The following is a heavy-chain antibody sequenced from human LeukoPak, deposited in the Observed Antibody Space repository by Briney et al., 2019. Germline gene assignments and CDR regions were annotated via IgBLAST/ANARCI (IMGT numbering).Heavy chain of an antibody. Sequence: EASVKVSCKASGYTFTRYAMHWVRQAPGQRLEWMGWINAGNGNTKYSQKFQGRVTITRDTSASTAYMELSSLRSEDTAVYYCARDLSRITMVRGVNGMDVWGKGTTFTVSS. CDR1: GYTFTRYA. V-gene: IGHV1-3*01. CDR3: ARDLSRITMVRGVNGMDV. CDR2: INAGNGNT. J-gene: IGHJ6*04. D-gene: IGHD3-10*01.